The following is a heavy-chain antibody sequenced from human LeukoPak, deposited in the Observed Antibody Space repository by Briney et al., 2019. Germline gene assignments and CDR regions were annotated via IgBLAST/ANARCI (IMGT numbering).Heavy chain of an antibody. CDR3: TIGLARDWDAFDI. CDR2: IHSDSGNT. J-gene: IGHJ3*02. D-gene: IGHD5-12*01. Sequence: GASVKVSCKTSEYTFTTCAVHWVRQAPGQRLEWMGWIHSDSGNTKYSQKLQGRVTIARDTSASTIYMELSSLRFEDTAVYFCTIGLARDWDAFDIWGLGTMVTVSS. V-gene: IGHV1-3*01. CDR1: EYTFTTCA.